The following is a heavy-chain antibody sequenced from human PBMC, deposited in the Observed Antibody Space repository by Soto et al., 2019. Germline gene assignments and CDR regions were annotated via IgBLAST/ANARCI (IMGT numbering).Heavy chain of an antibody. J-gene: IGHJ6*02. Sequence: QVQLVESGGGLVKPGGSLRLSCAASGFTFSDYYMSWIRQAPGKGLEWVSYISSSSSYTNYADSVKGRFTISRDNAKNSLYLQMNSLRAEDTAVYYCARDRGKQLVLRYYGMDVWGQGTTVTVSS. CDR1: GFTFSDYY. CDR2: ISSSSSYT. V-gene: IGHV3-11*06. CDR3: ARDRGKQLVLRYYGMDV. D-gene: IGHD6-6*01.